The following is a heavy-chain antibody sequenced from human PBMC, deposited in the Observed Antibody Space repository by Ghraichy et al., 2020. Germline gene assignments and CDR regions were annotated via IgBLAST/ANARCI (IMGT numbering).Heavy chain of an antibody. CDR2: IYYSGST. D-gene: IGHD3-22*01. V-gene: IGHV4-39*01. CDR3: ARQARVMIDNWFDP. Sequence: SETLSLTCTVSGGSISSSSYYWGWIRQPPGKGLEWIGSIYYSGSTYYNPSLKSRVTISVDTSKNQFSLKLSSVTAADTAVYYCARQARVMIDNWFDPWGQGTLVTVSS. J-gene: IGHJ5*02. CDR1: GGSISSSSYY.